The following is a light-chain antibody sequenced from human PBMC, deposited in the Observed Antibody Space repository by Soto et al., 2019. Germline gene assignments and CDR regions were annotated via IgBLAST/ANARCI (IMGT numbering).Light chain of an antibody. V-gene: IGKV3-20*01. CDR1: QSLSSSY. CDR2: GAS. Sequence: EIVLTQSPGTLSLSPGESATLSCRASQSLSSSYLAWYQQKPGQAPRLLIYGASSRATGIPDRFSGSWSGTDFTLTISRLEPEDFAVYYCQQYGTSPELTFGGGTKVEIE. J-gene: IGKJ4*01. CDR3: QQYGTSPELT.